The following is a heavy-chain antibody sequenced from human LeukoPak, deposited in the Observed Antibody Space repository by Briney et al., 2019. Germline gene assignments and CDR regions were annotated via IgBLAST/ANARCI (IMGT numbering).Heavy chain of an antibody. D-gene: IGHD6-13*01. J-gene: IGHJ4*02. V-gene: IGHV4-59*01. CDR1: GGPISSYY. CDR3: ASGQQPDLD. Sequence: SETLSLTCTVSGGPISSYYWSWIRQPPGKGLEWIGYIYYSGSTNYNPSLKSRVTISVDTSKNQFSLKLSSVTAADTAVYYCASGQQPDLDWGQGTLVTVSS. CDR2: IYYSGST.